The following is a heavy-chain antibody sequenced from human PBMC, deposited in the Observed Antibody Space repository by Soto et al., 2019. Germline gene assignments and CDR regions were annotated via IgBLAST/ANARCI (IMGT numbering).Heavy chain of an antibody. J-gene: IGHJ4*02. CDR3: ARRSGDSSGYYPVYFDY. D-gene: IGHD3-22*01. V-gene: IGHV5-51*01. CDR2: IYPGDSDT. CDR1: GYSFSNYW. Sequence: EVQLVQSGAEVNKPGESLKISCKTSGYSFSNYWIGWVRQMPGKGLEWMGIIYPGDSDTRYSPSFQGQVTISADKSITTAYLQWSSLKASDTAMYYCARRSGDSSGYYPVYFDYWGQGTLVTVSS.